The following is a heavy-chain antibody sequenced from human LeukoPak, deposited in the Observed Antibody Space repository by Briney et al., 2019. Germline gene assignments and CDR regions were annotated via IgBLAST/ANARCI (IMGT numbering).Heavy chain of an antibody. CDR2: MNPNSGNT. CDR1: GYTFTGYG. V-gene: IGHV1-8*02. CDR3: ARGIVVVPAAMSDWFDP. J-gene: IGHJ5*02. Sequence: ASVKVSCKASGYTFTGYGINWVRQATGQGLEWMGWMNPNSGNTGYAQKFQGRVTMTRNTSISTAYMELSSLRSEDTAVYYCARGIVVVPAAMSDWFDPWGQGTLVTVSS. D-gene: IGHD2-2*01.